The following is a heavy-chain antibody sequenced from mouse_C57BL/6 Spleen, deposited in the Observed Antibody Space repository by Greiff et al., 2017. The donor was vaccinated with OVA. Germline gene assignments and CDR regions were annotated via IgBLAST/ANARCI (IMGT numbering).Heavy chain of an antibody. CDR3: ARSNPHWYFDV. Sequence: QVQLQQPGAELVKPGASVKLSCKASGYTFTSYWMHWVKQRPGQGLEWIGMIHPNSGSTNYNEKFKSKATLTVDKSSSTAYMQLSSLTSEDSAVYYCARSNPHWYFDVWGTGTTVTVSS. V-gene: IGHV1-64*01. CDR2: IHPNSGST. CDR1: GYTFTSYW. J-gene: IGHJ1*03.